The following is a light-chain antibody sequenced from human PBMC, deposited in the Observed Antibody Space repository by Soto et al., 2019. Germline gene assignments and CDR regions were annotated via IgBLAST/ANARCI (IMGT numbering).Light chain of an antibody. CDR2: GAS. V-gene: IGKV3-20*01. CDR3: QQYVSSPPWT. J-gene: IGKJ1*01. Sequence: EIVLTQAPGTLSLSPGERATLSCRASQSVSSNYLAWYQQKPGQAPRLLIYGASSMATGIPDRFSGSGSGTDFTLTISRLEPDDFAVYYCQQYVSSPPWTFGQGTKVEIK. CDR1: QSVSSNY.